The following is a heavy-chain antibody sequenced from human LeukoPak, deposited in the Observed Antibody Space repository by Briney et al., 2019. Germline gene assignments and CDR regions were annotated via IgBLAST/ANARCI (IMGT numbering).Heavy chain of an antibody. CDR3: GRNLGSGSDH. CDR2: THYRGNI. J-gene: IGHJ4*02. CDR1: GASVSSDY. Sequence: SSETLSLTCGVSGASVSSDYWNWIRQSPGRGLEWIGYTHYRGNINYNPSLKSRLTMSVDASSNQVSLKLSSVTAADAAVYYCGRNLGSGSDHWGQGTLVTVFS. D-gene: IGHD3-10*01. V-gene: IGHV4-59*02.